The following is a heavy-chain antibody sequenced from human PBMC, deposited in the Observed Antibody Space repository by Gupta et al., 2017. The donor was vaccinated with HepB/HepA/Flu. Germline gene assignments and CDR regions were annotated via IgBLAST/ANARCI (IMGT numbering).Heavy chain of an antibody. Sequence: EVQLVESGGGLVQPGGSLRLSCAASGFTFSSYEMNWVRQAPGKGLEWVSYISSSGSTIYYADSVKGRFTISRDNAKNSLYLQMNSLRAEDTAVYYCARTETTVEAFDIWGQGTMVTVSS. J-gene: IGHJ3*02. V-gene: IGHV3-48*03. D-gene: IGHD4-23*01. CDR3: ARTETTVEAFDI. CDR1: GFTFSSYE. CDR2: ISSSGSTI.